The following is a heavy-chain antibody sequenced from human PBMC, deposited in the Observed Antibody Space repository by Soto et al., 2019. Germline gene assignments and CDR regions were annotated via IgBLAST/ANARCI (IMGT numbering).Heavy chain of an antibody. CDR3: AKYCGGDCRQFDA. CDR1: GYNFIAYY. V-gene: IGHV1-46*01. D-gene: IGHD2-21*02. J-gene: IGHJ5*02. CDR2: INPSSGAT. Sequence: QVQLVQSGAEVKKPGSSVKLSCKASGYNFIAYYLYWVRQAPGQGPEWMGMINPSSGATNYTQKFQGRVTVTRDTSTSTAYLELSSRRSEDAAVYYCAKYCGGDCRQFDAWGQGTLVTVSS.